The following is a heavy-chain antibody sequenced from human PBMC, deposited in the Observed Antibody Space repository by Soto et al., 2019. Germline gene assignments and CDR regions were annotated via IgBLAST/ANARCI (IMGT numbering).Heavy chain of an antibody. D-gene: IGHD2-15*01. V-gene: IGHV4-59*01. CDR2: IYYSGSP. CDR3: ARTLGYCSGGSCYSPYYYYYYGMDV. Sequence: SETLSLTCTVSGGSISSYYWSWIRQPPGKGLEWIGYIYYSGSPTYNASLKSRVTISVDTSKNQFSLKLSSVTAADTAVYYWARTLGYCSGGSCYSPYYYYYYGMDVWGQGTTVTVS. CDR1: GGSISSYY. J-gene: IGHJ6*02.